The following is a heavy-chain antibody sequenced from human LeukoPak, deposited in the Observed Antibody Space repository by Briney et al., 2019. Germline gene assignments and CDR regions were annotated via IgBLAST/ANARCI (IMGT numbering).Heavy chain of an antibody. V-gene: IGHV3-21*01. CDR1: GFTFSSYS. CDR3: ARDLSSGSPPFYYYYMDV. Sequence: GGSLRLSCAASGFTFSSYSMNWVRQAPGKGLEWVSSISSSSSYIYYADSVKGRFTISRDNAKNSLYLQMNSLRAEDTAVYYCARDLSSGSPPFYYYYMDVWGKGTTVTVSS. J-gene: IGHJ6*03. CDR2: ISSSSSYI. D-gene: IGHD1-26*01.